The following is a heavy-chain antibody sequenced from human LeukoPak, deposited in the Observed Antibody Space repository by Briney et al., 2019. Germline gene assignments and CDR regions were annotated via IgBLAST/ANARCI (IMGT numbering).Heavy chain of an antibody. CDR3: ARGTPHYYGSGTYYIGRFDP. J-gene: IGHJ5*02. CDR1: GGSFSGYY. Sequence: SETLSLTCGVYGGSFSGYYWSWLRQPPGKGLEWIGEINHSGSTNYNPPLKSRVTLSLDTSKNQFSLELSSATAADTAVYYCARGTPHYYGSGTYYIGRFDPWGQGTLVTVSS. CDR2: INHSGST. D-gene: IGHD3-10*01. V-gene: IGHV4-34*01.